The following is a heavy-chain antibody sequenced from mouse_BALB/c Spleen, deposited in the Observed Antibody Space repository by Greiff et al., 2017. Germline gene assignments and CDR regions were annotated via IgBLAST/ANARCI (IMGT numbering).Heavy chain of an antibody. Sequence: QVQLKESGAELAKPGASVKMSCKASGYTFTSYWMHWVKQRPGQGLEWIGYINPSTGYTEYNQKFKDKATLTADKSSSTAYMQLSSLTSEDSAVYYCARSPYYYGSSYGAMDYWGQGTSVTVSS. CDR3: ARSPYYYGSSYGAMDY. CDR2: INPSTGYT. CDR1: GYTFTSYW. D-gene: IGHD1-1*01. J-gene: IGHJ4*01. V-gene: IGHV1-7*01.